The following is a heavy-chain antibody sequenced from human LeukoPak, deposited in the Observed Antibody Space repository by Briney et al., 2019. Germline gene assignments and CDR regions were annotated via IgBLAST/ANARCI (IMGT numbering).Heavy chain of an antibody. CDR3: ARDGYCSGGSCHDNPLDY. CDR1: GFTFSSYG. J-gene: IGHJ4*02. D-gene: IGHD2-15*01. CDR2: ISYDGSNK. Sequence: PGRSLRLSCAASGFTFSSYGMHWVRQAPGKGLEWVAVISYDGSNKYYADSVKGRFTISRDNVKNSLYLQMNSLRAEDTAVYYCARDGYCSGGSCHDNPLDYWGQGTLVTVSS. V-gene: IGHV3-30*03.